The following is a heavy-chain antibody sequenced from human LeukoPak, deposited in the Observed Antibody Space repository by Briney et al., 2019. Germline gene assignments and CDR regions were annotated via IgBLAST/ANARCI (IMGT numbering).Heavy chain of an antibody. D-gene: IGHD1-26*01. J-gene: IGHJ4*02. V-gene: IGHV4-4*02. CDR3: TRESGPYCPFGY. Sequence: KPSETLSLTCGVSGGSITSTNWWSWVCQPPGQGLEWIGEISLTGRTNYNPSLIGRVIMSLDESRNQLSLTLTSVTAADTAMYYCTRESGPYCPFGYWGQGTLVVVPS. CDR2: ISLTGRT. CDR1: GGSITSTNW.